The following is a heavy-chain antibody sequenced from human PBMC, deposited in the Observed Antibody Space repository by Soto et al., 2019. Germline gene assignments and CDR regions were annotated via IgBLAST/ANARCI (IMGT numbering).Heavy chain of an antibody. Sequence: EVQLVESGGGLVQPGGSLRLSCEASGFTFSSYWMSWVRQAPGKGLEWVANIKQDGSEKYYVDSVKGRFTISRDNAKNSLYLQMNSLRAEDTAVYYCARVSPRDIVVVPAAVSGYYYYMDVWGKGTTVTVSS. J-gene: IGHJ6*03. D-gene: IGHD2-2*01. V-gene: IGHV3-7*01. CDR3: ARVSPRDIVVVPAAVSGYYYYMDV. CDR1: GFTFSSYW. CDR2: IKQDGSEK.